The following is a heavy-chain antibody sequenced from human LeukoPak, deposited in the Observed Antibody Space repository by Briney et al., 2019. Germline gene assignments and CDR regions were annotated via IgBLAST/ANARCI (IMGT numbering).Heavy chain of an antibody. CDR1: GGSISSGGYY. CDR2: IYYSGST. D-gene: IGHD3-22*01. Sequence: SETLSLTCTVSGGSISSGGYYWSWIRQHPGKGLEWIGYIYYSGSTYYNPALKSRVTISVDTSKNQFSLKLSSVTAADTAVYYCARGRYYYDSSGYKQPFDYWGQGTLVTVSS. CDR3: ARGRYYYDSSGYKQPFDY. J-gene: IGHJ4*02. V-gene: IGHV4-31*03.